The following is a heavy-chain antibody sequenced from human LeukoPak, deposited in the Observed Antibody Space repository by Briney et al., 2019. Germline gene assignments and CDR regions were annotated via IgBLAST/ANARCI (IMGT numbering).Heavy chain of an antibody. CDR2: INPYSGDT. J-gene: IGHJ4*02. D-gene: IGHD2-2*02. Sequence: GASVKVSCKASGYTFTGYHIHWVRQAPGQGLEWMERINPYSGDTNFQGRVTMTRDTSITTAYMDLSSLTPDDTAVYFCARDQGSLTRSWYTGYWGQGTQVTASS. V-gene: IGHV1-2*06. CDR1: GYTFTGYH. CDR3: ARDQGSLTRSWYTGY.